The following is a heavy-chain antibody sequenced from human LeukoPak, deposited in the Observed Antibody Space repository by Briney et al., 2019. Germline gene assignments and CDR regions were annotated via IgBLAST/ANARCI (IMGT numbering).Heavy chain of an antibody. Sequence: PSETLSLTCAVYGGSFSGYYWSWIRQPPGKGLEWIGEINHSGSTNYNPSLKSRVTISVDTSKNQFSLKLSSVTAADTAVYYCARVSRSIVGAKYYFDYWGLGTLVTVSS. J-gene: IGHJ4*02. CDR2: INHSGST. CDR1: GGSFSGYY. D-gene: IGHD1-26*01. V-gene: IGHV4-34*01. CDR3: ARVSRSIVGAKYYFDY.